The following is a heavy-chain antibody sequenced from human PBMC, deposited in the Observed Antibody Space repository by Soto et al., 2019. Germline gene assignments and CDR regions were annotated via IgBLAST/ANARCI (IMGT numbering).Heavy chain of an antibody. V-gene: IGHV2-5*01. Sequence: QGTLKESGPTLVKPTQTLTLTCSISGFSLSTSGVGVGWIRQSPGKALEWLALIYWSGDEHYRPSLKSRLSIIKDASKNHVVLIMTDMDPVDTATYYCARGLATLPVFAFDIWGQGTMVTVSS. D-gene: IGHD6-6*01. CDR1: GFSLSTSGVG. CDR3: ARGLATLPVFAFDI. J-gene: IGHJ3*02. CDR2: IYWSGDE.